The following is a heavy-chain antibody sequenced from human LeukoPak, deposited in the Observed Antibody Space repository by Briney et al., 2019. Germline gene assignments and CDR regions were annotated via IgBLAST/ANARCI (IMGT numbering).Heavy chain of an antibody. CDR1: GFTFSSYG. CDR2: ISYDGSNK. D-gene: IGHD2-15*01. V-gene: IGHV3-30*18. J-gene: IGHJ4*02. CDR3: AKYCSGGSCLFDY. Sequence: GGSLRLTCAASGFTFSSYGMHWVRQAPGKGLEWVAVISYDGSNKYYADSVKGRFTISRDNSKNTLYLQMNSLRAEDTAVYYCAKYCSGGSCLFDYWGQGTLVTVSS.